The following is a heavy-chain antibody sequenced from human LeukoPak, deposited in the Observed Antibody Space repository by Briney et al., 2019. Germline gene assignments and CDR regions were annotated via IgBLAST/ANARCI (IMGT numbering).Heavy chain of an antibody. CDR3: AREVFTMIVVDYYYYMDV. Sequence: KPGASVKVSCKASGYTFTSYGISWVRQAPGQGLEWMGWISAYNGNTNYAQKLQGRVTMTKDTSTSTAYMELRSLRSDDSAVYYCAREVFTMIVVDYYYYMDVWGKGTTVTVSS. J-gene: IGHJ6*03. D-gene: IGHD3-22*01. V-gene: IGHV1-18*01. CDR2: ISAYNGNT. CDR1: GYTFTSYG.